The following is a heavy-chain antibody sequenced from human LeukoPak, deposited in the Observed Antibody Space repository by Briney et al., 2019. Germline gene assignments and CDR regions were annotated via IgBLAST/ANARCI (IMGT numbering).Heavy chain of an antibody. Sequence: PSETLSLTCAVYGGSFSGYYWSWIRQPPGKGLEWIGEINHSGSTNYNPSLKSRVTISVDTSKNQFSLKLSSVTAADTAVYYCARKPDPYSGYDLPDAFDIWGQGKMVTVSS. CDR3: ARKPDPYSGYDLPDAFDI. CDR1: GGSFSGYY. V-gene: IGHV4-34*01. D-gene: IGHD5-12*01. CDR2: INHSGST. J-gene: IGHJ3*02.